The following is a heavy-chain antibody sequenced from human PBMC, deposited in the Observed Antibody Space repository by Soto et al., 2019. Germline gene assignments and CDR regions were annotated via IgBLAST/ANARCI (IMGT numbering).Heavy chain of an antibody. CDR2: IYYSGST. CDR3: AHRNRGSGDFDY. V-gene: IGHV4-30-4*01. J-gene: IGHJ4*02. D-gene: IGHD3-10*01. Sequence: KPSETLSLTCTVSGGSISSGDYYWSWIRQPPGKGLEWIGYIYYSGSTYYNPSLKSRVTISVDTSKNQFSLKLSSVTAADTAVYYCAHRNRGSGDFDYWGQGTLVTVSS. CDR1: GGSISSGDYY.